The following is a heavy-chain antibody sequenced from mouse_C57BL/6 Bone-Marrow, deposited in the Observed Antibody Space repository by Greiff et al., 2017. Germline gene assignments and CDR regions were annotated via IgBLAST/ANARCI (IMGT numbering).Heavy chain of an antibody. Sequence: VQLQQPGAELVKPGASVKMSCKASGYTFTSYWITWVKQRPGQGLEWIGDIYPGSGSTNYNEKFKSKATLTVDTSSSTAYMQLSSLTSADSAVYYCERSGRYYDYTFDYWGQGTTLTVSS. V-gene: IGHV1-55*01. CDR2: IYPGSGST. CDR3: ERSGRYYDYTFDY. J-gene: IGHJ2*01. CDR1: GYTFTSYW. D-gene: IGHD2-4*01.